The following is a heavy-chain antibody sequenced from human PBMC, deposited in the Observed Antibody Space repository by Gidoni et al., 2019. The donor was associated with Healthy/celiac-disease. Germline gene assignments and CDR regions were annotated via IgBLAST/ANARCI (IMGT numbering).Heavy chain of an antibody. CDR1: GGSISSYY. V-gene: IGHV4-59*01. CDR3: ARISDSSGYSTYFDY. D-gene: IGHD3-22*01. J-gene: IGHJ4*02. Sequence: QVQLQESGPGLVKPSETLSLTCTVSGGSISSYYWSWIRQPPGKGLEWIGYIYYSGSTNYKPSRKSRVTISVDTSKNQFSLKLSSVTAADTAVYYCARISDSSGYSTYFDYWGQGTLVTVSS. CDR2: IYYSGST.